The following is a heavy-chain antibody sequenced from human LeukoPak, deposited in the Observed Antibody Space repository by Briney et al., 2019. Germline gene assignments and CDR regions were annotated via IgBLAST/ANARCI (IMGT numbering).Heavy chain of an antibody. CDR1: GYTFTDYY. J-gene: IGHJ4*02. CDR2: INPNDGDT. CDR3: ARANFLYCSSSTCLFDY. Sequence: ASVKVSCKASGYTFTDYYMHWVRQAPGQGFEWMGWINPNDGDTNYAQKFQGRATMSRDTSISTAHMEVSRLRPDDTAVYYCARANFLYCSSSTCLFDYWGQGTLVTVSS. V-gene: IGHV1-2*02. D-gene: IGHD2-2*01.